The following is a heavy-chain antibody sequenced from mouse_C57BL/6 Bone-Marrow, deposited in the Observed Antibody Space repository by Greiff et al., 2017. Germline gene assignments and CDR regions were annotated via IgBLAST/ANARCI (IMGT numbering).Heavy chain of an antibody. Sequence: QVQLQQSGAELARPGASVKLSCKASGYTFTSYGISWVKQRTGQGLEWIGEIYPRSGNTSYNEKFKGKATLTADKSSSTAYMELRSLTSEDSAVYFCARVVFDYWGQGTTLTVSS. CDR1: GYTFTSYG. V-gene: IGHV1-81*01. CDR2: IYPRSGNT. CDR3: ARVVFDY. J-gene: IGHJ2*01.